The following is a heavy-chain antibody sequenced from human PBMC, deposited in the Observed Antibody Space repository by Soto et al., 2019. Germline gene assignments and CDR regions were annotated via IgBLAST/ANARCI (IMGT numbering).Heavy chain of an antibody. CDR3: VSSQGRGGRPDY. J-gene: IGHJ4*02. CDR1: EFTFSDYS. Sequence: QVQLVESGGGLVKPRGSLRLSCTSSEFTFSDYSMSWIRQAPGKGLEWVSYISTSSSYTNYADSVKGRFTISRDNAKNSLYLQMSSLRAEDTAVYYCVSSQGRGGRPDYWGQGTLVTVSS. D-gene: IGHD2-2*01. CDR2: ISTSSSYT. V-gene: IGHV3-11*05.